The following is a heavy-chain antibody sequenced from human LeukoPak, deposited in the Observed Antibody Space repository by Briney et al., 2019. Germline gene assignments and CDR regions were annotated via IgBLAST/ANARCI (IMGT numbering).Heavy chain of an antibody. V-gene: IGHV1-8*03. CDR3: ARRGSSWYFVSEYYFDY. CDR2: MNPNSGNT. D-gene: IGHD6-13*01. Sequence: ASVKVSCKASEYTFTGYYMHWVRQATGQGLEWMGWMNPNSGNTGYAQKFQGRVTITRNTSISTAYMELSSLRSEDTAVYYCARRGSSWYFVSEYYFDYWGQGTLVTVSS. CDR1: EYTFTGYY. J-gene: IGHJ4*02.